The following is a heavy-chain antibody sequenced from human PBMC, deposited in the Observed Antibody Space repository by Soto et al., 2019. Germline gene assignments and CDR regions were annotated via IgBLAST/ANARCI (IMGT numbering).Heavy chain of an antibody. CDR2: IIPIFGTA. Sequence: GASVKVSCKASGGTFSSYAISWVRQAPGQGLEWMGGIIPIFGTANYAQKVQGRVTITADETTSTAYMELSSLRSEDTAVYYCARDRNKFMTGQFDYWGQGTLVTVSS. V-gene: IGHV1-69*13. CDR3: ARDRNKFMTGQFDY. CDR1: GGTFSSYA. D-gene: IGHD3-9*01. J-gene: IGHJ4*02.